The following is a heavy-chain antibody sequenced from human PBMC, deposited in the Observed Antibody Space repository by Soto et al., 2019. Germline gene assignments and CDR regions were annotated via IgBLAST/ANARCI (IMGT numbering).Heavy chain of an antibody. Sequence: PSETLSLTCTVSGGSISSGGYYWSWIRQHPGKGLEWIGYTYYSGSTYYNPSLKSRVTISVDTSKNQFSLKLSSVTAADTAVYYCAREYDSSGYFPEPLHYGMDVWGKGTTVTVSS. V-gene: IGHV4-31*03. J-gene: IGHJ6*04. CDR1: GGSISSGGYY. CDR2: TYYSGST. D-gene: IGHD3-22*01. CDR3: AREYDSSGYFPEPLHYGMDV.